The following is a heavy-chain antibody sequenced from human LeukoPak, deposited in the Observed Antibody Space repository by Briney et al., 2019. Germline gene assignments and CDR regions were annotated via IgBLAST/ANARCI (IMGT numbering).Heavy chain of an antibody. V-gene: IGHV4-31*03. Sequence: SENLSRNCTVAGGSSSSGGYYWSWIRQHPGQGLEWIGYIYYSGSTYYNPSRKSRVTISVDTSKNQFSLKLSSVTAADTAGYYCARCRLGTARYIDYWGQGTLVTVSS. CDR1: GGSSSSGGYY. J-gene: IGHJ4*02. D-gene: IGHD2-21*02. CDR3: ARCRLGTARYIDY. CDR2: IYYSGST.